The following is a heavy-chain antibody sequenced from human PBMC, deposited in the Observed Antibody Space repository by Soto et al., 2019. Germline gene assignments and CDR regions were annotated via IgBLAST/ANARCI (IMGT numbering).Heavy chain of an antibody. J-gene: IGHJ6*02. Sequence: GESLKISCKGSGYSFTSYWISWVRQMPGKGLEWMGRIDPSDSYTNYSPSFQGHVTISADKSISTAYLQWSSLKASDTAMYYCASSPRGYCSSTSCRELGNYYGMXVWGQGTTVTVSS. D-gene: IGHD2-2*01. CDR3: ASSPRGYCSSTSCRELGNYYGMXV. V-gene: IGHV5-10-1*01. CDR2: IDPSDSYT. CDR1: GYSFTSYW.